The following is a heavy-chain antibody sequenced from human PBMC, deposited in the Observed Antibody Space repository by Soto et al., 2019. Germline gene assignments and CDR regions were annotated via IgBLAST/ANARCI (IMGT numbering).Heavy chain of an antibody. CDR1: GGSISSYY. CDR2: INYSGST. V-gene: IGHV4-59*01. D-gene: IGHD5-12*01. Sequence: QVQLQESGPGLVKPSETLSLTCTVSGGSISSYYWSWIRQPPGKGLEWIGYINYSGSTNYNPSLRSRVTIPIDKSKNQCSLKLSSVTAADTAVYYCARGGWLRFDPWGQGTLVTVSS. CDR3: ARGGWLRFDP. J-gene: IGHJ5*02.